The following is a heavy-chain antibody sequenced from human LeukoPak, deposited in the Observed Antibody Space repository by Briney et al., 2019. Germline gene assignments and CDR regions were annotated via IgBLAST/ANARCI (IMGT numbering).Heavy chain of an antibody. V-gene: IGHV3-48*03. J-gene: IGHJ6*02. CDR3: ARERVTGTSYYYYYGMDV. D-gene: IGHD6-19*01. CDR1: GFTFSSYE. CDR2: ISSSGSTI. Sequence: GGSLRLSCAASGFTFSSYEMNWVRQAPGKGLEWVSYISSSGSTIYYADSVKGRFTISRDNAKNSLYLQMNSLRAEDTAVYYCARERVTGTSYYYYYGMDVWGQGTTVTVSS.